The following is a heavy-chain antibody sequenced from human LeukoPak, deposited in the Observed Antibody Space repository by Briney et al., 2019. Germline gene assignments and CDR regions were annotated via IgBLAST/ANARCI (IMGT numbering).Heavy chain of an antibody. CDR3: AKGATITMIVVYFDY. CDR2: ISGSGGGT. J-gene: IGHJ4*02. Sequence: GGSLRLSCAASGFTFSSYAMSWVRQAPGKGLEWVAAISGSGGGTYYADSVKGRFTISRDNSKNTLYLQMNSLSAEDTAVYYCAKGATITMIVVYFDYWGPGSLVTVSS. CDR1: GFTFSSYA. D-gene: IGHD3-22*01. V-gene: IGHV3-23*01.